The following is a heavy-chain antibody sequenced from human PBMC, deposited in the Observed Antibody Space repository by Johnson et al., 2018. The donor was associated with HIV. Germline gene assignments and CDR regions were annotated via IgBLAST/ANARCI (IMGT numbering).Heavy chain of an antibody. CDR3: AKGLYGSGSYDAFDI. V-gene: IGHV3-11*01. CDR2: ISGSGSTI. Sequence: QVQLVESGGGLVKPGGSLRLSCAASGFTVSSNYMSWVRQAPGKGLEWVSYISGSGSTIYYADSVKGRFTISRDNAKNSLYLQMNSLRAEDTALYYCAKGLYGSGSYDAFDIWGQGTMVTVSS. J-gene: IGHJ3*02. CDR1: GFTVSSNY. D-gene: IGHD3-10*01.